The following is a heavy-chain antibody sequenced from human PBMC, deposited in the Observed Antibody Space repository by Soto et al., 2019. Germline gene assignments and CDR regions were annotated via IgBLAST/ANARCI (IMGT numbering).Heavy chain of an antibody. CDR3: GKAGGSELRYFDWPEVGV. J-gene: IGHJ4*02. Sequence: QVYLVESGGGVVQPGTSLRLSCTASGLSFFNYGFAWIHQAPGKGLEWVAVVTYDSSQKYYADSVKGRFTISRDNSKNTVYLQMDSLQHNDSALYYCGKAGGSELRYFDWPEVGVWGQGTLVTVSS. CDR2: VTYDSSQK. V-gene: IGHV3-30*18. CDR1: GLSFFNYG. D-gene: IGHD3-9*01.